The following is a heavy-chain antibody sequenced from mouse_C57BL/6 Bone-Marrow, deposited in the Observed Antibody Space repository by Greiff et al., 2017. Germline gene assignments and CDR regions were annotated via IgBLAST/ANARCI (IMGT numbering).Heavy chain of an antibody. CDR3: ARRDWDYFDY. J-gene: IGHJ2*01. CDR1: GYTFTSYW. D-gene: IGHD4-1*01. V-gene: IGHV1-64*01. Sequence: QVQLQQPGAELVKPGASVKLSCKASGYTFTSYWIHWVKQRPGQGLEWIGMIHPNSGSTNYNEKFKSKATLTVDKSSSTAYMQLSSLTSEDSAVYYCARRDWDYFDYWGQGTTLTVSS. CDR2: IHPNSGST.